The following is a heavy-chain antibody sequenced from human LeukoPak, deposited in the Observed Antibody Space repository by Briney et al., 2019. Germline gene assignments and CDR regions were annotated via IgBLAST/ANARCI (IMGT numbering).Heavy chain of an antibody. CDR2: LSGSGGTT. V-gene: IGHV3-23*01. CDR3: AKGWWGLTAGDAFDI. CDR1: GFTFSSYA. Sequence: GGSLRLSCAASGFTFSSYAMSWVRQAPGKGLEWVSGLSGSGGTTNYADSVKGRFTISRDNSKNTLYLQMNSLRAEDTAVYYCAKGWWGLTAGDAFDIWGQGTMVTVSS. D-gene: IGHD1-14*01. J-gene: IGHJ3*02.